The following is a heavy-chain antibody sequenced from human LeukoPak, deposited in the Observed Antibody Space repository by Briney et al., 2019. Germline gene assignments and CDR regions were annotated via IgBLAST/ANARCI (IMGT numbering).Heavy chain of an antibody. CDR1: GFTVITND. V-gene: IGHV3-53*01. CDR3: ARGVEPLAANTLAY. D-gene: IGHD1-14*01. J-gene: IGHJ4*02. Sequence: RPGGSLRLSCAASGFTVITNDMTWVRQAPGKGLEWVSVLYSDGNTKYADSVQGRFTISRDNSKNTLYLEMNSLSPDDTAVYYCARGVEPLAANTLAYWGQGTLVIVSS. CDR2: LYSDGNT.